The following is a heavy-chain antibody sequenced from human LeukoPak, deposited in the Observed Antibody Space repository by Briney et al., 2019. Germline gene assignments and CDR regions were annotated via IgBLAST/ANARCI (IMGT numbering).Heavy chain of an antibody. CDR3: ARQVVVVPAAIGYYYYYGMDV. CDR1: GYSFTSYW. V-gene: IGHV5-10-1*01. CDR2: IDPSDSYT. Sequence: GESLKISCKGFGYSFTSYWISWVRQLPGKGLEWMGRIDPSDSYTNYSPSFQGHVTISADKSISTAYLQWSSLKASDTAMYYCARQVVVVPAAIGYYYYYGMDVWGKGTTVTVSS. J-gene: IGHJ6*04. D-gene: IGHD2-2*01.